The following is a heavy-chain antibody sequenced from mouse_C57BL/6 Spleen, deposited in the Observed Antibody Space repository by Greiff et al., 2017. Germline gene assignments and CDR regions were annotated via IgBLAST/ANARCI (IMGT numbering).Heavy chain of an antibody. Sequence: VQLQQSGAELVRPGASVTLSCKASGYTFTDYEMHWVKQTPVHGLEWIGAIDPETGGTAYNQKFKGKAILTADKSSSTAYMELRSLTSEDSAVYYCTRDDYGNYVEYFDVWGTGTTVTVSS. V-gene: IGHV1-15*01. CDR1: GYTFTDYE. CDR2: IDPETGGT. D-gene: IGHD2-1*01. CDR3: TRDDYGNYVEYFDV. J-gene: IGHJ1*03.